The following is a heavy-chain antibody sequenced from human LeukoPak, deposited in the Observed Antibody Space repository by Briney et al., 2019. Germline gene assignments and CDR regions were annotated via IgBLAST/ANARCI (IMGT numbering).Heavy chain of an antibody. CDR2: MNHNSGNT. CDR1: GYTFTMYV. CDR3: ARGPITFGGASLDP. V-gene: IGHV1-8*01. J-gene: IGHJ5*02. D-gene: IGHD3-16*01. Sequence: ASVKVSCKASGYTFTMYVLNWVRQPTGRGLEGMGWMNHNSGNTGYAQKFQGRVTMTRNTSISTAYMELSSLRSEDTAVYCCARGPITFGGASLDPWGQRTLVTVSS.